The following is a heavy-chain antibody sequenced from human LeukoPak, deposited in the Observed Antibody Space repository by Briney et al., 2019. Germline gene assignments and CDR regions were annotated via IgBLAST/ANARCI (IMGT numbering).Heavy chain of an antibody. D-gene: IGHD3-10*01. J-gene: IGHJ4*02. Sequence: PGGSLRLSCAASGFTFSSYGMHWVRQAPGKGLEWVAFIPYDGSNKYYADSVKGRFTISRDDSKNTLYLQMNSLRAEDTAVYYCAKDHGYYGSGAPDYWGQGTLVTVSS. CDR2: IPYDGSNK. CDR1: GFTFSSYG. CDR3: AKDHGYYGSGAPDY. V-gene: IGHV3-30*02.